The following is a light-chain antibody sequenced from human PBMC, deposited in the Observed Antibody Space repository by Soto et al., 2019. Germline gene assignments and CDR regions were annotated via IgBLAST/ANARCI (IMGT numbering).Light chain of an antibody. CDR2: DAS. V-gene: IGKV3-20*01. CDR1: QTVRNNY. CDR3: QQYGSAWT. J-gene: IGKJ1*01. Sequence: EFVLTQSPGTLSLSPGERVTLSCKASQTVRNNYLAWYQQKPGQAPRLLIYDASSRATGIPDRFSGGGSGTDFTLTISSLEPEDFAVYYCQQYGSAWTFGQGTKVDIK.